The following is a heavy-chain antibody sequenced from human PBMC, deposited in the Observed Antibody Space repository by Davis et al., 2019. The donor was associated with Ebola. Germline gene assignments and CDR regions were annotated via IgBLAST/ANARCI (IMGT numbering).Heavy chain of an antibody. D-gene: IGHD6-13*01. V-gene: IGHV5-51*01. J-gene: IGHJ4*02. Sequence: GESLKISCKGSGYSFTTYWIAWVRQTPAKGLEWMGIIYPGDSDTRYSPSFEGQVTISVDRYISTAYLQWSSLKASDTAIYYCARGDFLAAAGYYFDYWGQGTLVTVSS. CDR2: IYPGDSDT. CDR3: ARGDFLAAAGYYFDY. CDR1: GYSFTTYW.